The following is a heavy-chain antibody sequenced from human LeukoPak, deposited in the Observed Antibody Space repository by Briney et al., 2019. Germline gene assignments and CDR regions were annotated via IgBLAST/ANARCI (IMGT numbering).Heavy chain of an antibody. CDR2: INHSGST. CDR3: ASRPITMVRGGNY. D-gene: IGHD3-10*01. J-gene: IGHJ4*02. Sequence: SETLSLTCAVYGGSFSDYYWSWIRQPPGKGLEWIGEINHSGSTNYNPSLKSRVTISVDTSKNQFSLKLSSVTAADTAVYYCASRPITMVRGGNYWGQGTLVTVSS. V-gene: IGHV4-34*01. CDR1: GGSFSDYY.